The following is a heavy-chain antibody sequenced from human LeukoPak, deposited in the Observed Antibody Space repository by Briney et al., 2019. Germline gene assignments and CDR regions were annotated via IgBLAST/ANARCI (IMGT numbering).Heavy chain of an antibody. V-gene: IGHV1-8*01. J-gene: IGHJ4*02. Sequence: GALVRPCCSASGYTFTSYDVNRVRQATGQGLEWRGWMNPNSGNTGYAQKFQGRVTMTRNTSISTAYMELSSLRSEDTAVYYCARAPYQLLPFDYWGQGTLVTVSS. CDR1: GYTFTSYD. D-gene: IGHD2-2*01. CDR3: ARAPYQLLPFDY. CDR2: MNPNSGNT.